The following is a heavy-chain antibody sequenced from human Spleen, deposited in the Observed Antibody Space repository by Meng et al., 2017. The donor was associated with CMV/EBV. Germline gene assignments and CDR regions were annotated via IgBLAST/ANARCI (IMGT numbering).Heavy chain of an antibody. CDR1: GFTVSSNY. CDR3: ARSTRRELSYLDY. D-gene: IGHD3-16*02. Sequence: GESLKISCAASGFTVSSNYMSWVRRAPGKGLEWVSVIYSGDRTYYADSEKGRFTISRDNSKNTLYLQMDSLTGDDTAVYYCARSTRRELSYLDYWGQGTLVTVSS. CDR2: IYSGDRT. J-gene: IGHJ4*02. V-gene: IGHV3-53*05.